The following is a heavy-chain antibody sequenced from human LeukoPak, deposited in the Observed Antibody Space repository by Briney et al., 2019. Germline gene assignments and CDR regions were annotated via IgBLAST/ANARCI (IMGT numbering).Heavy chain of an antibody. CDR2: IYSGGRT. V-gene: IGHV3-53*01. D-gene: IGHD3-22*01. CDR3: ARGTYDSSGYYFTRYFDY. Sequence: GGSLRLSCAASGFTVSANYMTWVRQAPGKGLEWVSVIYSGGRTDYADSVKGRFTISRDNSKNTLYLQMNSLRAEDTAVYYCARGTYDSSGYYFTRYFDYWGQGTLVTVSS. J-gene: IGHJ4*02. CDR1: GFTVSANY.